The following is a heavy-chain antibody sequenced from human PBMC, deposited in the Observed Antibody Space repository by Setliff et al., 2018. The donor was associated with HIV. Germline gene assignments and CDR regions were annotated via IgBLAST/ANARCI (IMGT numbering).Heavy chain of an antibody. J-gene: IGHJ4*02. CDR1: GGSIMSDGYY. V-gene: IGHV4-31*03. D-gene: IGHD3-10*01. CDR2: IYNRGYT. Sequence: SQTLSLTCTVSGGSIMSDGYYWNWIRQRPGKGLEWIGYIYNRGYTYYNPSPKSRVTTSIDTSQNQFSLRLSSVTVADTAVYYCAGMFFYGSGSKSDFDYWGQGTQVTVSS. CDR3: AGMFFYGSGSKSDFDY.